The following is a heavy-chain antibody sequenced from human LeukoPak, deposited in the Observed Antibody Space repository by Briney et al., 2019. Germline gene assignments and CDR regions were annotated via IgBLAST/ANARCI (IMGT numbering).Heavy chain of an antibody. D-gene: IGHD7-27*01. J-gene: IGHJ6*02. V-gene: IGHV1-69*13. CDR1: GGTFSSYA. CDR2: IIPIFGTA. Sequence: SVKVSCKASGGTFSSYAISWARQAPGQGLEWMGGIIPIFGTANYAQKFQGRVTITADESTSTAYMELSSLRSEDTAVYYCARTDNRGNSPVDVWGQGTTVTVSS. CDR3: ARTDNRGNSPVDV.